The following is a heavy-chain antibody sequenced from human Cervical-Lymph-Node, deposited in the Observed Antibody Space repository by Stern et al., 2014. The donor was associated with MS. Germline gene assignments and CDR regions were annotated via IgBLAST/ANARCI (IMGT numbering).Heavy chain of an antibody. J-gene: IGHJ4*02. Sequence: MQLVESGAEVKKPVSSVKVSCKASGGTFSSYTIGWVRQAPGQGLEWMGGIIPMFGIANYAEKFQGRVTITADESTSTAYMDLSTLRSEDTAVYYCARATSDYIWGSYRYLDYWGQGTQVTVSS. V-gene: IGHV1-69*01. CDR1: GGTFSSYT. CDR2: IIPMFGIA. D-gene: IGHD3-16*02. CDR3: ARATSDYIWGSYRYLDY.